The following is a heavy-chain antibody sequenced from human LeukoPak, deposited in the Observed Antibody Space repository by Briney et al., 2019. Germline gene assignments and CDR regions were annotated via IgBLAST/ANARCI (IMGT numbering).Heavy chain of an antibody. V-gene: IGHV3-48*01. Sequence: GGSLRLSCAASAFTFSSFGMNWVRQAPGKGLEWVSYISTSSSTIYYADSVKGRFTISRDNAKNSLYLQMNSLRAEDTAVYYCARDRPDRGVSYYYMDVWGKGTTVTVS. CDR3: ARDRPDRGVSYYYMDV. CDR2: ISTSSSTI. J-gene: IGHJ6*03. CDR1: AFTFSSFG. D-gene: IGHD3-10*01.